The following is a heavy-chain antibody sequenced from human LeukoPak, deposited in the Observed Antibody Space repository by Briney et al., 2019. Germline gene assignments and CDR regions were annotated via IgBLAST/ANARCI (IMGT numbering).Heavy chain of an antibody. V-gene: IGHV4-61*02. CDR2: IYTSGST. CDR3: ARDRGGYTYSHDY. CDR1: GGSISSGSYY. Sequence: PSQTLSLTCTVSGGSISSGSYYWRWIRQPAGKGLEWIGRIYTSGSTNYNPSLKSRVTISVDTSKNQFSLKLSSVTAADTAVYYCARDRGGYTYSHDYWGQGTLVTVSS. D-gene: IGHD5-18*01. J-gene: IGHJ4*02.